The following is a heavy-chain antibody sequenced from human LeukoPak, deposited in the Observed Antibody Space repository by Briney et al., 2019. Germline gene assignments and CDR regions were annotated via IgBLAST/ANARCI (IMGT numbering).Heavy chain of an antibody. J-gene: IGHJ4*02. CDR3: ARGVEPMNALDY. CDR2: INHSGST. CDR1: GGSFSSYY. Sequence: SETLSLTCAVYGGSFSSYYWSWIRQPPGKGLEWIGEINHSGSTNYNPSPKSRVTISVDTSKNQFSLKLSSVTAADTAVYYCARGVEPMNALDYWGQGTLVTVSS. D-gene: IGHD1-1*01. V-gene: IGHV4-34*01.